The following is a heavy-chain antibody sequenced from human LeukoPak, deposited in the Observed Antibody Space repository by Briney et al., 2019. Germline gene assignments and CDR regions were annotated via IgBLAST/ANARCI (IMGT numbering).Heavy chain of an antibody. CDR1: RFTFSSYS. V-gene: IGHV3-21*01. CDR3: ARPRTGTTYDAFDI. J-gene: IGHJ3*02. D-gene: IGHD1-1*01. CDR2: ISSSSSYI. Sequence: KSGGSLRLSCAASRFTFSSYSMNWVRQAPGKGLEWVSSISSSSSYIYYADSVKGRFTISRDNAKNSLYLQMNSLRAEDTAVYYCARPRTGTTYDAFDIWGQGTIVTVSS.